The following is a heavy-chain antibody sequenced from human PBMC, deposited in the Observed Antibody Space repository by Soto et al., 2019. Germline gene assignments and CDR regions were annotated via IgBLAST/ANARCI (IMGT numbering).Heavy chain of an antibody. CDR2: ISAYNGNT. D-gene: IGHD2-2*01. Sequence: ASVKVSCKASGYTFTSYGISWVRQAPGQGLEWMGWISAYNGNTNYAHKLQGRVTMTTDTSTSTAYMELRSLRSDDTAVYYCARDKYCSSTSCYNWFDPWGQGTLVTVSS. CDR1: GYTFTSYG. V-gene: IGHV1-18*04. J-gene: IGHJ5*02. CDR3: ARDKYCSSTSCYNWFDP.